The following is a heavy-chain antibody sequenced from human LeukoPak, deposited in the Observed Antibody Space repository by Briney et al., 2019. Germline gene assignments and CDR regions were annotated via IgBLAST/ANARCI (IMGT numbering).Heavy chain of an antibody. CDR1: GFIFSSYS. CDR3: AREGRDGYSTLFDY. CDR2: ISSGSSTI. Sequence: GGSLRLSCAASGFIFSSYSMNWVRQAPGKGLEWVSYISSGSSTIYYADSVKGRFTVSRDNAKNSLYLQMNSLRAEDTAVYYCAREGRDGYSTLFDYWGQGTLVTVSS. V-gene: IGHV3-48*04. D-gene: IGHD5-24*01. J-gene: IGHJ4*02.